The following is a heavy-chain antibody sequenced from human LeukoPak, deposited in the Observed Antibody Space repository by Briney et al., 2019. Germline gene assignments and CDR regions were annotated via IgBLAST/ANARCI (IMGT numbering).Heavy chain of an antibody. Sequence: PGGSLRLSCVASGFIFSDHYMDWVRQAPGKGLEHVARIRNKVNSYSTEHAASMKGRFTISRGDSRNSLYLQMNSLEIEDTAVYYCVRTSLQGNGWSDFDYWGQGTLVTVSS. CDR2: IRNKVNSYST. CDR3: VRTSLQGNGWSDFDY. D-gene: IGHD2-15*01. J-gene: IGHJ4*02. CDR1: GFIFSDHY. V-gene: IGHV3-72*01.